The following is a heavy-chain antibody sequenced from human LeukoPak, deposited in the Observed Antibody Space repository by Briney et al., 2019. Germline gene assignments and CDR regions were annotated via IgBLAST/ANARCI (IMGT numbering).Heavy chain of an antibody. D-gene: IGHD3-3*01. CDR3: ARSVRFFTVNWFDP. J-gene: IGHJ5*02. CDR2: IIPILGIA. CDR1: GYTFTSYA. V-gene: IGHV1-69*04. Sequence: ASVKVSCKASGYTFTSYAISWVRQAPGQGLEWMGRIIPILGIANYAQKFQGRVTITADKSTSTAYMELSSLRSEDTAVYYCARSVRFFTVNWFDPWGQGTLVTVSS.